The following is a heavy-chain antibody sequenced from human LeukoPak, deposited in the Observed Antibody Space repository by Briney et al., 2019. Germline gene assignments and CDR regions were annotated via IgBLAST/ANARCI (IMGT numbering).Heavy chain of an antibody. CDR3: VRGYSYGYRFDY. Sequence: PGGSLRLSCAASGFTFSSYGMSWVRQAPGKGLEWVSAISGSGGSTYYADSVKGRFTISRDNAKNSLYLQMNSLRAEDTALYYCVRGYSYGYRFDYWGQGTLVTVSS. D-gene: IGHD5-18*01. J-gene: IGHJ4*02. V-gene: IGHV3-23*01. CDR2: ISGSGGST. CDR1: GFTFSSYG.